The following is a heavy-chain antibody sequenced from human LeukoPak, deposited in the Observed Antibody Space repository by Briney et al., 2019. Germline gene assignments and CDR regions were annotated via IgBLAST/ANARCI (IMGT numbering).Heavy chain of an antibody. J-gene: IGHJ4*02. CDR2: ISGSGGST. Sequence: GGSLRLSCAASGFTFSSSSMNWVRQAPGKGLEWVSAISGSGGSTYYADSVKGRFTISRDNSKNTLYLQMNSLRAEDTAVYYCASIATGYSSSLPSDYWGQGTLVTVSS. CDR1: GFTFSSSS. D-gene: IGHD6-13*01. CDR3: ASIATGYSSSLPSDY. V-gene: IGHV3-23*01.